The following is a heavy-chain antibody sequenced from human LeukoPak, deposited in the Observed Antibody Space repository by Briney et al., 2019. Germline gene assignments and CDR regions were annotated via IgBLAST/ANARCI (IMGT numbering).Heavy chain of an antibody. J-gene: IGHJ6*02. CDR2: MNPNSGNT. CDR3: ARLGKQGRFLEWLTAHYYYGMDV. V-gene: IGHV1-8*01. CDR1: GYTFTSYD. Sequence: ASVKVSCTASGYTFTSYDINWVRQATGQGLEWMGWMNPNSGNTGYAQKFQGRVTMTRNTSISTAHMELSSLRSEDTAVYYCARLGKQGRFLEWLTAHYYYGMDVWGQGTTVTVSS. D-gene: IGHD3-3*01.